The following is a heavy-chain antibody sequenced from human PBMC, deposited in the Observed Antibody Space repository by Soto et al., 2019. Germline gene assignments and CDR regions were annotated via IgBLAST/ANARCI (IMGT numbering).Heavy chain of an antibody. CDR3: ARGRGYSVYDFDS. J-gene: IGHJ4*02. V-gene: IGHV3-23*01. D-gene: IGHD5-12*01. Sequence: EVQLLESGGGWVQPGGSLRLSCAASGFTFSTYGMSCVRQAPGKGLQWVSAIPGGSTYYADSVKGRFTISRDTSRNNLYLQMNSLRAEDTAVYYCARGRGYSVYDFDSWGQGPLVTVSS. CDR2: IPGGST. CDR1: GFTFSTYG.